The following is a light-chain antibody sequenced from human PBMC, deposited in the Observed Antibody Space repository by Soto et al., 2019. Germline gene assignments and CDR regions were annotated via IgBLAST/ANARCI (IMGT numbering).Light chain of an antibody. CDR2: KIS. CDR1: QSLVHSDGHTY. V-gene: IGKV2-24*01. Sequence: DIVMTQSPLSSRVTLGQPASISCRSSQSLVHSDGHTYLSWLHQRPGQPPRVLIYKISNRFSGVTDRFSGSGAGTDFTLKISRVEAEDVGFYYCLQATQYPRTFGQGTKVEIE. J-gene: IGKJ1*01. CDR3: LQATQYPRT.